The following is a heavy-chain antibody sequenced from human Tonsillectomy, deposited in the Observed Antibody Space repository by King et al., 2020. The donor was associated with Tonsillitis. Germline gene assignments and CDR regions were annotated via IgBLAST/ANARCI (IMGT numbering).Heavy chain of an antibody. V-gene: IGHV3-7*03. CDR3: ARESCGYERNYYYYYMDV. CDR1: GFTFSRYW. CDR2: IKQDGSEK. Sequence: VQLVESGGGLVQPGGSLRLSCAASGFTFSRYWMSWVRQAPGKGLEWVANIKQDGSEKYYVDSVKGRFTISRENAKNSLYVQMNSLRAEDTAGYYCARESCGYERNYYYYYMDVWGKGTTVTVSS. J-gene: IGHJ6*03. D-gene: IGHD3-22*01.